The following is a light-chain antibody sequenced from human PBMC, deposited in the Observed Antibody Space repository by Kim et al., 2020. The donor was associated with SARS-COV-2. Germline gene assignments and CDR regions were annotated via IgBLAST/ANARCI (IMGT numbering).Light chain of an antibody. J-gene: IGLJ3*02. V-gene: IGLV3-1*01. CDR3: QAWDSSAAV. CDR2: QDS. Sequence: SYELTQPPSVSVSPGQTASITCSGDKLGDKYACWYQQKPGQSPVLVIYQDSKRPSGIPERFSGSNAGSTATLTISGTQAMDEADYCCQAWDSSAAVFGGGTQLTVL. CDR1: KLGDKY.